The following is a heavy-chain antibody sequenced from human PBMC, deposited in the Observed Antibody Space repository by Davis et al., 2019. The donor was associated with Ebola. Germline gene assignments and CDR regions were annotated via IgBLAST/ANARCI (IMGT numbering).Heavy chain of an antibody. J-gene: IGHJ4*02. CDR1: GFAFGDYA. Sequence: SLKISCAGSGFAFGDYAMHWVRQAPGKGLEWVSGINWNSDSIVYADSVKGRFTISRDNAKNSLYLQMNSLRGEDTAFYYCAKSRTIPLALDFWGRGTLVTVSS. V-gene: IGHV3-9*01. CDR3: AKSRTIPLALDF. CDR2: INWNSDSI. D-gene: IGHD2-2*02.